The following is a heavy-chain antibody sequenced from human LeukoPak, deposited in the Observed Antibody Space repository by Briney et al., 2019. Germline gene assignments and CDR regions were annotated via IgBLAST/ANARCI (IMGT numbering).Heavy chain of an antibody. CDR3: AHLVVTIDWRSYFDY. CDR2: IYYNDDK. J-gene: IGHJ4*02. Sequence: ESGPTLVKPTQTLTLTCTFSDFSLSTPGMGVAWIRQPPGKAPEWLVMIYYNDDKRYSPSLRSRLPITKDTSKTQVVLTMTNVDVVDTATYYCAHLVVTIDWRSYFDYWGQGILVTVSS. D-gene: IGHD3-9*01. V-gene: IGHV2-5*01. CDR1: DFSLSTPGMG.